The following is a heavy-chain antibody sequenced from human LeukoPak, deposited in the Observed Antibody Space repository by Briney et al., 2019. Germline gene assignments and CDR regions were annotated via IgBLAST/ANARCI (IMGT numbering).Heavy chain of an antibody. CDR3: ARSRGVTATRQNYYYYYGMDV. Sequence: PGGSLRLSCAASGFTFSSYGMHWVRQAPGKGLEWVAVIWYDGSNKYYADSVKGRFTISRDNSKNTLYLQMNSLRAEDTAVYYCARSRGVTATRQNYYYYYGMDVWGQGTTVTVSS. V-gene: IGHV3-33*01. CDR2: IWYDGSNK. J-gene: IGHJ6*02. D-gene: IGHD2-21*02. CDR1: GFTFSSYG.